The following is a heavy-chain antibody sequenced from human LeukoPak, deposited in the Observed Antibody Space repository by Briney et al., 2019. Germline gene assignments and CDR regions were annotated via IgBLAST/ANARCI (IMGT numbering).Heavy chain of an antibody. CDR3: ARDSYGMDV. CDR1: GFTLSNYP. J-gene: IGHJ6*02. Sequence: GGSLRLSCAASGFTLSNYPMHWVRQAPGKGLEWVAVISSDGSNKYFADSVKGRFTMSRDNSKNTLYLQMNSLRAEDTAVYYCARDSYGMDVWGQGTTVTVSS. CDR2: ISSDGSNK. V-gene: IGHV3-30-3*01.